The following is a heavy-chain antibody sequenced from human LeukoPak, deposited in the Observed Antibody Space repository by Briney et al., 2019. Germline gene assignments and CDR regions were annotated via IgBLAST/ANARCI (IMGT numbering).Heavy chain of an antibody. CDR2: IRHDGSEK. CDR1: GFTLSTYW. D-gene: IGHD5-24*01. CDR3: AKDVPSMAAPFDH. Sequence: GGSLRLSCATSGFTLSTYWMSWVRQAPGKGPEWVANIRHDGSEKNYVDSVKGRFTISRDNSNNTLYLQMSSLRVDDTAVYYCAKDVPSMAAPFDHWGQGALVTVSS. J-gene: IGHJ4*02. V-gene: IGHV3-7*03.